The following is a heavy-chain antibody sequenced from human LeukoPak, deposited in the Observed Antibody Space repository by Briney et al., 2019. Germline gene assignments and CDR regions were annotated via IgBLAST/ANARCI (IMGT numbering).Heavy chain of an antibody. J-gene: IGHJ4*02. D-gene: IGHD2-21*02. CDR2: ISASGNP. V-gene: IGHV4-4*07. CDR1: GGSISNYY. CDR3: AGQGVATAIDY. Sequence: PSETLSLTCTVSGGSISNYYWSWIRHPAGKGLEWIGRISASGNPNYNPSLKSRVTMSVDTSMNLFALKLSSVTAADTAVYYCAGQGVATAIDYWGQGTLVTVSS.